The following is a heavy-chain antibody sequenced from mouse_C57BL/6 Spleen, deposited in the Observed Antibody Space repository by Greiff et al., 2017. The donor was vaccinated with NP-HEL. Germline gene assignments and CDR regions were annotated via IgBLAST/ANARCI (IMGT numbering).Heavy chain of an antibody. CDR2: ISYSGST. J-gene: IGHJ1*03. CDR1: GYSITSGYD. D-gene: IGHD2-4*01. V-gene: IGHV3-1*01. Sequence: EVMLVESGPGMVKPSQSLSLTCTVTGYSITSGYDWHWIRHFPGNKLEWMGYISYSGSTNYNPSLKSRISITHDTSKNHFFLKLNSVTTEDTATYYCARSYDYERYFDVWGTGTTVTVSS. CDR3: ARSYDYERYFDV.